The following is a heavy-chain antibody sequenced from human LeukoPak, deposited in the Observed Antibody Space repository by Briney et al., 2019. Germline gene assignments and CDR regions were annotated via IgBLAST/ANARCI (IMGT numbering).Heavy chain of an antibody. J-gene: IGHJ4*02. Sequence: SETLSLTCAVSGGSISSSNWWSWVRQPPGKGLEWIGSIYHSGSTYYYPSLKSRVTISVDTSKNQFSLKLSSVTAADTAVYYCARSQEVRGYYGSGSYDYWGQGTLVTVSS. CDR2: IYHSGST. CDR1: GGSISSSNW. CDR3: ARSQEVRGYYGSGSYDY. D-gene: IGHD3-10*01. V-gene: IGHV4-4*02.